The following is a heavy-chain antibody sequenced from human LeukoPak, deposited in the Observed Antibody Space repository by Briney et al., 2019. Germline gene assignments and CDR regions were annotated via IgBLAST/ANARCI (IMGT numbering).Heavy chain of an antibody. D-gene: IGHD6-13*01. J-gene: IGHJ4*02. CDR2: IYSGGST. V-gene: IGHV3-53*01. CDR1: GFTVSSNY. CDR3: ARGAYSSSCYSGNYFDY. Sequence: AGSLRLSCAASGFTVSSNYMSWVRQAPGKGLEWVSVIYSGGSTYYADSVKGRFTISRDNSKNTRYLQMNSLGAEDTAVYYCARGAYSSSCYSGNYFDYCGQGTLVTVSS.